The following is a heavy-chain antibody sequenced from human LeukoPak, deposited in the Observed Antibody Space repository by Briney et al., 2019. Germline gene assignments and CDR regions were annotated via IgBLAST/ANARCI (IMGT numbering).Heavy chain of an antibody. CDR1: GFIFSSYA. Sequence: GRSLRLSCAASGFIFSSYAMSWVRQAPGKGLEWVSAISGSGGSTYYADSVKGRFTISRDNSKNTLYLQMNSLRAEDTAVYYCAKDEYYDFWSGYYTAGWGQGTLVTVSS. J-gene: IGHJ4*02. CDR2: ISGSGGST. V-gene: IGHV3-23*01. CDR3: AKDEYYDFWSGYYTAG. D-gene: IGHD3-3*01.